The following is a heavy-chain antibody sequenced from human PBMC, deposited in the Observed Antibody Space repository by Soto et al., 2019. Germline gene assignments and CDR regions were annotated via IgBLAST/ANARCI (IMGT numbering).Heavy chain of an antibody. CDR3: VQSRCGGDCLEIYSSHAYNGLDV. CDR2: LYWDDDK. Sequence: QVTLKESGPTLVKPTQTLTLTCTVSGLSLRTTGVGVGWVRHPPGKALDWLALLYWDDDKRYSPSLRSRLTIAKDISEKQVVLTMTNIDTVDTATYYCVQSRCGGDCLEIYSSHAYNGLDVWDQGTTVTVSS. V-gene: IGHV2-5*02. CDR1: GLSLRTTGVG. J-gene: IGHJ6*02. D-gene: IGHD2-21*02.